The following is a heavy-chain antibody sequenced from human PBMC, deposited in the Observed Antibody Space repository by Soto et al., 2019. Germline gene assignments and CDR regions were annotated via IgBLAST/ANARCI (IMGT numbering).Heavy chain of an antibody. Sequence: GGSLRLSCAASGFTFSGSSIHWVRQASGKGLEWVGRVRNKANNYATAYAASVKGRFTISRDDSQNTAYLQMNSLKTEDTAVYYCIRGAYSSSYFSGMDVWGQGNTVTVSS. V-gene: IGHV3-73*01. J-gene: IGHJ6*02. CDR1: GFTFSGSS. CDR3: IRGAYSSSYFSGMDV. D-gene: IGHD6-13*01. CDR2: VRNKANNYAT.